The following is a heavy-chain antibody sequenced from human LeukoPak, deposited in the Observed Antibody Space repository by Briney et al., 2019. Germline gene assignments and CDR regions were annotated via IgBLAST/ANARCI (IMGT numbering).Heavy chain of an antibody. J-gene: IGHJ4*02. CDR2: IRYDGSIK. Sequence: GGSLRLSCAASGFTFSSYGMHWVRQAPGKGLEWVAFIRYDGSIKHYADSVKGRVTISRDNSKDTLYLQMNSLRAEDTAVYYCAKGSQYNILTGFIVGAMDDFDHWGQGTLVTVSS. D-gene: IGHD3-9*01. CDR1: GFTFSSYG. V-gene: IGHV3-30*02. CDR3: AKGSQYNILTGFIVGAMDDFDH.